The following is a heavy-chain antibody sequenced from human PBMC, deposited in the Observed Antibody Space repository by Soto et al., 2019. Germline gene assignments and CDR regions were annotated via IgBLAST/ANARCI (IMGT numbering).Heavy chain of an antibody. CDR2: IIPIFGTA. CDR1: GGTFSSYA. CDR3: ARDPLYSSGWLDY. Sequence: GASVKVSCKASGGTFSSYAISWVRQAPGQGLEWMGGIIPIFGTANYAQKFQGRVTITADESTSTAYMELSSLRSEDTAVYYCARDPLYSSGWLDYWGQGTLVTVSS. V-gene: IGHV1-69*13. D-gene: IGHD6-19*01. J-gene: IGHJ4*02.